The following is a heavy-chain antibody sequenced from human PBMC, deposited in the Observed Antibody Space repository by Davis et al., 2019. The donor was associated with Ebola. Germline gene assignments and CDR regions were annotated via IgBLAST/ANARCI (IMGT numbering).Heavy chain of an antibody. V-gene: IGHV3-53*01. CDR2: IYSGGST. CDR1: GFTVSSNY. J-gene: IGHJ3*02. Sequence: PGGSLRLSCAASGFTVSSNYMSWVRQAPGKGLEWVSVIYSGGSTYYADSVKGRFTISRHNSKNTLYLQMNSLRAEDTAVYYCAREVYYTYYYDSSGYEGAFDIWGQGTMVTVSS. D-gene: IGHD3-22*01. CDR3: AREVYYTYYYDSSGYEGAFDI.